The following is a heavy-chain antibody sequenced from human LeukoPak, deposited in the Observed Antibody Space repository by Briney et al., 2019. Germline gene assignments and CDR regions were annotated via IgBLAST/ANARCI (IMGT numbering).Heavy chain of an antibody. V-gene: IGHV1-18*01. Sequence: ASVKVSCKASGYTFTSYGISWMRQAPGQGLEWMGWISAYNGNTNYAQKLQGRVTVTTDTSTSTAYMELRSLTSDDTAVYYCARGRDLDCSSTSCSMFDYWGQGTLVTVSS. D-gene: IGHD2-2*01. CDR2: ISAYNGNT. J-gene: IGHJ4*02. CDR3: ARGRDLDCSSTSCSMFDY. CDR1: GYTFTSYG.